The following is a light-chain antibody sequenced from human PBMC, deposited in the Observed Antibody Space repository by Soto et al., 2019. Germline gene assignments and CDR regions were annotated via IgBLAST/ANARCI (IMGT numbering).Light chain of an antibody. CDR2: DSV. Sequence: GDRVTITCRASQSITCWLAWYQQKPGKAPKLLIYDSVSFESGVPSRFSGRGSWTEFTLTISSLQHDDFANYFCQQYNSFSRGTFGQGTKVDIK. J-gene: IGKJ1*01. V-gene: IGKV1-5*01. CDR1: QSITCW. CDR3: QQYNSFSRGT.